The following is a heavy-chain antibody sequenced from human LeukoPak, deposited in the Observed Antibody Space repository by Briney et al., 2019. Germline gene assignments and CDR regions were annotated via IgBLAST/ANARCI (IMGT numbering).Heavy chain of an antibody. J-gene: IGHJ4*02. D-gene: IGHD3-10*01. CDR1: GGSISSYY. CDR3: AREKDGSGTQRGLDY. Sequence: SETLSLTCTVSGGSISSYYWSWIRQPAGKGLEWIGRIYTSGSTNYNPSLKSRVTISVDMSKNQFSLKPSSLTAADTAVYYCAREKDGSGTQRGLDYWGQGTLVTVSS. CDR2: IYTSGST. V-gene: IGHV4-4*07.